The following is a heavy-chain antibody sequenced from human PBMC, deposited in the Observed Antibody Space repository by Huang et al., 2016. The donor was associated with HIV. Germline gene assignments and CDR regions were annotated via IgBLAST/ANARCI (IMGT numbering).Heavy chain of an antibody. CDR2: ISYDGSNN. CDR1: GFSFSTYG. CDR3: AKDGADEEWDIDY. J-gene: IGHJ4*02. Sequence: VQLVESGGGVVQPGRALRLACAASGFSFSTYGLHWVSQAPGKGLEGVAVISYDGSNNYYAHSVKGRFTISRDTSENKVYLQMNSLRHEDTAVYYCAKDGADEEWDIDYWGQGTLVTVSS. V-gene: IGHV3-30*18. D-gene: IGHD1-26*01.